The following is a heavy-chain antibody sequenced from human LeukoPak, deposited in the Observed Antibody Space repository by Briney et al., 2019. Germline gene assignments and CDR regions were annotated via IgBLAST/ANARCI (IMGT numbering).Heavy chain of an antibody. Sequence: ASVKVSCKTSGYTFTGYYMHWVRQAPGQGLEWMGIINPSGGSTSYAQKFQGRVTMTRDMSTSTVYMELSSLRSEDTAVSYCARESGQLVGHWFDPWGQGTLVTVSS. D-gene: IGHD6-13*01. V-gene: IGHV1-46*01. J-gene: IGHJ5*02. CDR3: ARESGQLVGHWFDP. CDR1: GYTFTGYY. CDR2: INPSGGST.